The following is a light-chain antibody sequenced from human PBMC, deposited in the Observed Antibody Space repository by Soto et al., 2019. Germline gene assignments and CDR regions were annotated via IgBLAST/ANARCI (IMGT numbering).Light chain of an antibody. J-gene: IGKJ1*01. Sequence: DIQMTQSPSTLSASIGDRVTITCRASQTINNWLAWYQQKPGKAPNLLISDASKLEGGVPSRFSGSGSGTEFTLTINSLQRDDFATYYCQQYNVYSPPWTVGQGTKVDSK. CDR1: QTINNW. V-gene: IGKV1-5*01. CDR3: QQYNVYSPPWT. CDR2: DAS.